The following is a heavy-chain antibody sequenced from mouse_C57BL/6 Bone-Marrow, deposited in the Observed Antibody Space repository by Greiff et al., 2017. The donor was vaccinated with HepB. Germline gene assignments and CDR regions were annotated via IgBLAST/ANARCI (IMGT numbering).Heavy chain of an antibody. CDR3: ARRYGNSWYFDV. V-gene: IGHV5-12*01. J-gene: IGHJ1*03. D-gene: IGHD2-1*01. Sequence: EVQRVESGGGLVQPGGSLKLSCAASGFTFSDYYMYWVRQTPEKRLEWVAYISTGGGSTYYPDTVKGRFTISRNNAKNTLYLQMSRLKSEDTAMYYCARRYGNSWYFDVWGTGTTVTVSS. CDR2: ISTGGGST. CDR1: GFTFSDYY.